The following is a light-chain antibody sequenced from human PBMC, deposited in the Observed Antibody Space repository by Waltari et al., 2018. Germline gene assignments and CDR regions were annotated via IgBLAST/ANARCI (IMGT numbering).Light chain of an antibody. V-gene: IGLV2-14*03. Sequence: QSALTQPASVSGSPGQSITISCTGTSSDVGGYNYVSWSQQHPGKAPKLMIYDVSNRPSGVSNRFASSKSGNTASLTISGLQAEDEADYYCSSYTSSSTRVFGGGTKLTVL. CDR1: SSDVGGYNY. J-gene: IGLJ3*02. CDR2: DVS. CDR3: SSYTSSSTRV.